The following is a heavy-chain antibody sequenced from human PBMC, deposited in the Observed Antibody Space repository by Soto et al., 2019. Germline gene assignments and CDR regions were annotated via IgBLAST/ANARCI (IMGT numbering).Heavy chain of an antibody. CDR1: GGSISSFY. Sequence: SETLSLTCTVSGGSISSFYWTWIRQPPGTGLEWIGEINHSGSTNYNPSLKSRVTISVDTSKNQFSLKLTSVTAADTAVYYCARDKITGLFDYWGQGTLVTVSS. J-gene: IGHJ4*02. CDR2: INHSGST. V-gene: IGHV4-34*01. CDR3: ARDKITGLFDY. D-gene: IGHD2-8*02.